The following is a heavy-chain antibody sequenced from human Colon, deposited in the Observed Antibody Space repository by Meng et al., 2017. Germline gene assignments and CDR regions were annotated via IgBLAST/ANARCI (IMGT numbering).Heavy chain of an antibody. Sequence: VQLQQGGAGLFKPSEPRSLPCAVDGGSFSGYYWSWIRQPPGKGLEWIGEINHSGSTNYNPSLKSRVTISVDTSKNQFSLKLSSVTAADTAVYYCARRVRGVISWFDPWGQGTLVTVSS. CDR2: INHSGST. CDR3: ARRVRGVISWFDP. J-gene: IGHJ5*02. CDR1: GGSFSGYY. V-gene: IGHV4-34*01. D-gene: IGHD3-10*01.